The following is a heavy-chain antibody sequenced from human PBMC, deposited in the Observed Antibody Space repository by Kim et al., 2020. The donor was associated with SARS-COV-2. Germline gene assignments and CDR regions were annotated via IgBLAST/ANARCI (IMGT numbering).Heavy chain of an antibody. D-gene: IGHD4-17*01. Sequence: ASVKVSCKASGYTFTSYAMHWVRQAPGQRLEWMGWINAGNGNTKYSQKFQGRVTITRDTSASTAYMELSSLRSEDTAVYYCARDMTTVTTSRYFDLWGRGTLVTVSS. CDR2: INAGNGNT. J-gene: IGHJ2*01. CDR3: ARDMTTVTTSRYFDL. V-gene: IGHV1-3*01. CDR1: GYTFTSYA.